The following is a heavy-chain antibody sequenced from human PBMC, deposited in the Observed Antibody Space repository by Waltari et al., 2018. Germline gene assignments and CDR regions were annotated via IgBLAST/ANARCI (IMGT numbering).Heavy chain of an antibody. V-gene: IGHV1-2*06. CDR1: GYTFTGYY. CDR2: INPNSGGT. Sequence: QVQLVQSGAEVKKPGASVKVSCKASGYTFTGYYMHWVRQAPGPGLEWMGRINPNSGGTNYAQKFQGRVTMTRDTSISTAYMELSRLRSDDTAVYYCARFVVVAATHHHDWYFDLWGRGTLVTVSS. D-gene: IGHD2-15*01. CDR3: ARFVVVAATHHHDWYFDL. J-gene: IGHJ2*01.